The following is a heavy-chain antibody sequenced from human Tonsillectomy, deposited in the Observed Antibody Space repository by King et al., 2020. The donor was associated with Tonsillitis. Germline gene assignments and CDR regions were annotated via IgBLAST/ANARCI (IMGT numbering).Heavy chain of an antibody. CDR3: AGDISAWNGDFGV. V-gene: IGHV3-48*01. Sequence: VQLVESGGALVQSGGSLRLSCAASGFSFNIYGMNWGRQAPGKGLEWISYISGSSSITYYADSVKGRFTISRDNAKNSLYLQMNSLRAEDTAVYYCAGDISAWNGDFGVWGQGTVVTVSS. CDR2: ISGSSSIT. CDR1: GFSFNIYG. J-gene: IGHJ3*01. D-gene: IGHD1-1*01.